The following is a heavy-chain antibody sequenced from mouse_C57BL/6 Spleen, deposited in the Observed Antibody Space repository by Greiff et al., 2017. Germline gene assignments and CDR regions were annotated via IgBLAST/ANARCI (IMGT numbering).Heavy chain of an antibody. CDR3: ARDGINWDGFDY. Sequence: EVKLVESEGGLVQPGSSMKLSCTASGFTFSDYYMAWVRQVPEKGLEWVANINYDGSSTYYLDSLKSRFIISRDNAKNILYLQMSSLKSEDTATDYCARDGINWDGFDYWGQGTTLTVSS. CDR1: GFTFSDYY. D-gene: IGHD4-1*01. J-gene: IGHJ2*01. CDR2: INYDGSST. V-gene: IGHV5-16*01.